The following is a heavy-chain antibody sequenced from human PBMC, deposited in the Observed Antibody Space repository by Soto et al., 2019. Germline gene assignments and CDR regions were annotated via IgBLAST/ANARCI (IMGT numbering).Heavy chain of an antibody. CDR3: ARIYDCWSGYYYYYYMDV. CDR2: IYYSGST. V-gene: IGHV4-59*01. J-gene: IGHJ6*03. Sequence: SETLSLTCPVSGRSISIYYWSWIRQPPGKVLEWIGYIYYSGSTNYNPSLKSRVTISVDTSKNQFYLKLSSVTAADTAVYYGARIYDCWSGYYYYYYMDVWGKGTTVTVSS. CDR1: GRSISIYY. D-gene: IGHD3-3*01.